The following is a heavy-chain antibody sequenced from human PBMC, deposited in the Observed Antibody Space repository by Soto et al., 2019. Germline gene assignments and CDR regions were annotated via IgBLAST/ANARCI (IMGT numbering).Heavy chain of an antibody. J-gene: IGHJ4*02. CDR3: ATDNYAGFPH. CDR2: IDPRSGGT. CDR1: GYPFTTYY. V-gene: IGHV1-2*02. Sequence: HVQLVQSGTEVKKPGASVRVSCMVSGYPFTTYYIHWVRQAPGQGLEWMGWIDPRSGGTVYEQKLQGRVTMTGDTSISPVYMDLSGLTSDDTALDSCATDNYAGFPHWGQGSLVTVSS. D-gene: IGHD2-2*01.